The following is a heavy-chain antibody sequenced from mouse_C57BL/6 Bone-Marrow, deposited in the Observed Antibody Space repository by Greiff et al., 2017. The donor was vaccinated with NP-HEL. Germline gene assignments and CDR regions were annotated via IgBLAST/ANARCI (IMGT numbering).Heavy chain of an antibody. J-gene: IGHJ4*01. V-gene: IGHV1-69*01. D-gene: IGHD2-2*01. Sequence: QVQLQQPGAELVMPGASVKLSCKASGYTFTSYWMHWVKQRPGQGLEWIGEIDPSDSYTNYNQKFKGKSTLTVDKSSSTAYMQLSSLTSEDSAVYYCARVATMVTTRAMDYWGQGTSVTVSS. CDR1: GYTFTSYW. CDR2: IDPSDSYT. CDR3: ARVATMVTTRAMDY.